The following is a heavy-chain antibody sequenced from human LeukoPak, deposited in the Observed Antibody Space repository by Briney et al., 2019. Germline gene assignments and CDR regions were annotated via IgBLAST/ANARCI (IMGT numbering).Heavy chain of an antibody. CDR3: AKDRRGQGGNAFDY. J-gene: IGHJ4*02. Sequence: GRSLRLSCAASGFTFDDYAMHWVRQAPGKGLEWVSGISWNSGSIGYADSVKGRFTISRDNAKNSLYLQMNSLRAEDTALYYCAKDRRGQGGNAFDYWGQGTLVTVSS. D-gene: IGHD4-23*01. CDR1: GFTFDDYA. CDR2: ISWNSGSI. V-gene: IGHV3-9*01.